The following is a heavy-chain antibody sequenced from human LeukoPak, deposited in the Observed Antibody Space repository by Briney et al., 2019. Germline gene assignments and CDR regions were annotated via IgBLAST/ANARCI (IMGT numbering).Heavy chain of an antibody. D-gene: IGHD2-2*01. J-gene: IGHJ5*02. CDR1: GGSISSGDYY. CDR2: IYYSGST. V-gene: IGHV4-30-4*08. Sequence: PSETLSLTCTVSGGSISSGDYYWSWIRQPPGKGLEWIGYIYYSGSTYFNPSLKSRVTISVDTSKNQFSLKLSSVTAADTAVYYCARVVPAVIRVDWFDPWGQGTLVTVSS. CDR3: ARVVPAVIRVDWFDP.